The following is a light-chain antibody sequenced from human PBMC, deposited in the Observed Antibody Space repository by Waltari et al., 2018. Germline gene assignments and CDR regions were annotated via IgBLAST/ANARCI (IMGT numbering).Light chain of an antibody. V-gene: IGLV2-14*03. CDR3: SSYSSVTNVV. J-gene: IGLJ2*01. CDR2: DVS. Sequence: QSALTQPASVSGSPGQSITISCTGTSSDVGGHPYVSWYQKYPGKAPKLIIYDVSSRPSGVSTRFSGSRSGNTASLTISGLRAEDEADYYCSSYSSVTNVVFGGGTKLTVL. CDR1: SSDVGGHPY.